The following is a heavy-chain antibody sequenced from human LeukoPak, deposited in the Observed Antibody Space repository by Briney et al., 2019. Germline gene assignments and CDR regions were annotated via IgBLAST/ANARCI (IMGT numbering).Heavy chain of an antibody. CDR1: GGSISSYY. J-gene: IGHJ4*02. Sequence: SETLSLTCTVSGGSISSYYWSWIRQPPGKGLEWIGYIYYSGSTNYNPSLKSRVTISVDKSKNQFSLKLSSATAADTAVYYCAGSPTGDRFDYWGQGTLVTVSS. CDR2: IYYSGST. CDR3: AGSPTGDRFDY. D-gene: IGHD7-27*01. V-gene: IGHV4-59*12.